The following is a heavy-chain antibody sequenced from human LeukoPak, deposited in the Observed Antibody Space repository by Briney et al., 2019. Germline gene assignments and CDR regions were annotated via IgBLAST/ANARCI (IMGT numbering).Heavy chain of an antibody. Sequence: ASVKVSCKASGYAFTSYGISWVRQAPGQGLEWMGWISPYNGNTNYAQNLQGRVTMTTDTSTSTAYMELRSLRSDDTAVYYCARTAGYSGYENFDYWGQGTLVTVSS. CDR2: ISPYNGNT. CDR3: ARTAGYSGYENFDY. D-gene: IGHD5-12*01. V-gene: IGHV1-18*01. CDR1: GYAFTSYG. J-gene: IGHJ4*02.